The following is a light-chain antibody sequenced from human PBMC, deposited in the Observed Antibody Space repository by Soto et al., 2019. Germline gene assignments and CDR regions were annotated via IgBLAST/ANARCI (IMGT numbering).Light chain of an antibody. J-gene: IGLJ1*01. CDR1: SSDFGGYDY. CDR2: EVS. V-gene: IGLV2-14*01. CDR3: SSYTSSSTYV. Sequence: QSVLTQPASVSGSPGQSITISCTGTSSDFGGYDYVSWYLQHPGKVPKLMIYEVSNRPSGVSNRFSGSKSGNTASLTISGLQAEDEADYYCSSYTSSSTYVFGTGTKV.